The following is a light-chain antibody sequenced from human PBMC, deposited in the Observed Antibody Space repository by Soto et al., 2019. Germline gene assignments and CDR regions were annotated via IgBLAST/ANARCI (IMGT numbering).Light chain of an antibody. CDR1: KNDIGSSDY. CDR3: SSSTSSNTLV. J-gene: IGLJ3*02. V-gene: IGLV2-14*01. Sequence: QSALTQPASVSASPGQSITISCTGGKNDIGSSDYVSWYQQHPGKAPKLIIYGFSNRPSGTSDRFSGSKSGNTASLTISGRQADDEADYYCSSSTSSNTLVFGGGTKLTVL. CDR2: GFS.